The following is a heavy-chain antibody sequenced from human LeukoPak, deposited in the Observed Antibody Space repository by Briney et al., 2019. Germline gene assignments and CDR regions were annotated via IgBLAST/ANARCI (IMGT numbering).Heavy chain of an antibody. CDR1: GFTFSSFG. Sequence: PGGSLRLSCAASGFTFSSFGMHWVRQAPGKGLEWISFIRYDGSNKYYTDSVKGRFTISRDNSQNTLYLQMNSLRAEDTAVYYCAGGFGGFWGQGTLVTVSS. J-gene: IGHJ4*02. CDR3: AGGFGGF. V-gene: IGHV3-30*02. CDR2: IRYDGSNK. D-gene: IGHD4-23*01.